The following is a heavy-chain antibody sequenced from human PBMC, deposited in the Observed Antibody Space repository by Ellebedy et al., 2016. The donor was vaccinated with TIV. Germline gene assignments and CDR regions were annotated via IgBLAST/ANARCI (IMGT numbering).Heavy chain of an antibody. V-gene: IGHV1-69*13. CDR3: ARTPHCSSTSCYYIWFDP. D-gene: IGHD2-2*01. CDR2: IIPIFGTA. Sequence: SVKVSCXASGGTFSSYAISWVRQAPGQGLEWMGGIIPIFGTANYAQKFQGRVTITADESTSTAYMELSSLRSEDTAVYYCARTPHCSSTSCYYIWFDPWGQGTLVTVSS. CDR1: GGTFSSYA. J-gene: IGHJ5*02.